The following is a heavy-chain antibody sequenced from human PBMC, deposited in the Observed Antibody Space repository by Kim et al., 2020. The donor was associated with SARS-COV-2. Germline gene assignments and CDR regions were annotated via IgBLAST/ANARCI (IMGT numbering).Heavy chain of an antibody. CDR3: ASEEQQNYYYYGMDV. Sequence: QKFQGRVTMTRDTSTSTVYMELSSLRSEDTAVYYCASEEQQNYYYYGMDVWGQGTTVTVSS. D-gene: IGHD6-13*01. J-gene: IGHJ6*02. V-gene: IGHV1-46*01.